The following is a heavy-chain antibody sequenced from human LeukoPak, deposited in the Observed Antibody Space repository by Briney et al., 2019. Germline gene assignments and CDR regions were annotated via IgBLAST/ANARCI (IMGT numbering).Heavy chain of an antibody. J-gene: IGHJ3*02. CDR2: INSDGSST. V-gene: IGHV3-74*01. CDR1: GFTFSSYW. CDR3: ARNSGSYGNAFDI. D-gene: IGHD1-26*01. Sequence: GGSLRLSCAASGFTFSSYWMHWVRQAPGKGLVWVSRINSDGSSTSYADSVKGRFTISRDNAKNTLYLQMSSLRAEDTAVYYCARNSGSYGNAFDIWGQGTMVTVSS.